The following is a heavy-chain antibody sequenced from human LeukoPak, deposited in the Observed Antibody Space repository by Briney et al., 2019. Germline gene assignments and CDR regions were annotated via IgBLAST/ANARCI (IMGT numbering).Heavy chain of an antibody. D-gene: IGHD2-2*02. CDR1: GGTFSSYT. J-gene: IGHJ5*02. CDR3: ARDPAAISSFNWFDP. Sequence: SVKVSCKASGGTFSSYTISWVRQAPGQGLEWMGRIIPILGIANYAQKFQGRVTITADKSTSTAYMELSSLRSEDTAVYYSARDPAAISSFNWFDPWGQGTLVTVSS. V-gene: IGHV1-69*04. CDR2: IIPILGIA.